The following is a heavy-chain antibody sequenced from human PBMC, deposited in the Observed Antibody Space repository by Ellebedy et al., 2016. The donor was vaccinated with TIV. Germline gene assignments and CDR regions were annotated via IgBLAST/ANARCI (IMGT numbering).Heavy chain of an antibody. J-gene: IGHJ4*02. V-gene: IGHV4-39*01. CDR3: ARHDSLPRPLDY. Sequence: MPSETLSLTCTVSGDSISSRSYYWGWIRQPPGKGPEWIGRIYYSGSTYYSPSLKSRVTISVDTSKNQFSLKLYSVTAADTAVYYCARHDSLPRPLDYWGQGTLVTVSS. CDR2: IYYSGST. CDR1: GDSISSRSYY. D-gene: IGHD3-22*01.